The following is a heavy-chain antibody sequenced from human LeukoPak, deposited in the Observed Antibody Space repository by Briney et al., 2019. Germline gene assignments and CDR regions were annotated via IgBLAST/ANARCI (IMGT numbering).Heavy chain of an antibody. CDR3: ASVFGLGDPYFDY. CDR2: ISYDGSNK. J-gene: IGHJ4*02. V-gene: IGHV3-30*04. CDR1: GFTFSSYA. Sequence: GGSLRLSCAASGFTFSSYAMHWVRQAPGKGLEWVAVISYDGSNKYYADSVKGRFTISRDNSKNTLYLQMNSLRSEDTAVYYCASVFGLGDPYFDYWGQGTLVTVSS. D-gene: IGHD3-16*01.